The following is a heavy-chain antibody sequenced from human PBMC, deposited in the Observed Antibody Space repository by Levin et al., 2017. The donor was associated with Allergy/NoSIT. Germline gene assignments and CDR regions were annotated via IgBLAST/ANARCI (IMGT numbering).Heavy chain of an antibody. CDR3: ARMHYYGSDYYFDD. Sequence: PSETLSLTCTVSGASISSYYWSWIRQPPGKGLEWIGYIYYSRSTNYNASLKSRVTISVDTSNNQFSLRLSSVPAADTAVYYCARMHYYGSDYYFDDWGQGTLVTVSS. D-gene: IGHD3-10*01. J-gene: IGHJ4*02. CDR2: IYYSRST. V-gene: IGHV4-59*01. CDR1: GASISSYY.